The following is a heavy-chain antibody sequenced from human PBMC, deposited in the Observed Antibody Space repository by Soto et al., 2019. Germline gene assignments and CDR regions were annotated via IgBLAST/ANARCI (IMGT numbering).Heavy chain of an antibody. Sequence: ASVKVSCKASGYTFSSYAMHWVRQAPGQRLEWMGWINAGYGNTKSSQKFQDRVTISRDTSASTAYMERTSLRSEDTAVYYCARDTGDGTFDFWGQGTLVTFSS. D-gene: IGHD7-27*01. CDR3: ARDTGDGTFDF. CDR2: INAGYGNT. V-gene: IGHV1-3*01. CDR1: GYTFSSYA. J-gene: IGHJ4*02.